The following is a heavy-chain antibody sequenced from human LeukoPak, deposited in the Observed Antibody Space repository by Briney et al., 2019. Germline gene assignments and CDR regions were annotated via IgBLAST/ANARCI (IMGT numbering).Heavy chain of an antibody. CDR2: IDTNTGNP. CDR3: ANCYDSSGFFAY. CDR1: GYTFTKYA. V-gene: IGHV7-4-1*02. D-gene: IGHD3-22*01. J-gene: IGHJ4*02. Sequence: VKVSCKGSGYTFTKYAISWVRQAPGQGLEYMGWIDTNTGNPTYAQGFTGRFVFSLDTSVSTAYLQISSLKAEDSAIYFCANCYDSSGFFAYWGQGTLVTVSS.